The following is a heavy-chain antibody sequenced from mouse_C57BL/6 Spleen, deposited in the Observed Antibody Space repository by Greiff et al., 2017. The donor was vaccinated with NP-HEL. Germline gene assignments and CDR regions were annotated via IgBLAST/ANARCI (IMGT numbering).Heavy chain of an antibody. Sequence: QVHVKQSGAELVRPGASVTLSCKASGYTFTDYEMHWVKQTPVHGLEWIGAIDPETGGTAYNQKFKGKAILTADKSSSTAYMELSSLTSEDSAVYYCRITTVVATDAMDYWGQGTSVTVSS. D-gene: IGHD1-1*01. CDR2: IDPETGGT. CDR3: RITTVVATDAMDY. V-gene: IGHV1-15*01. J-gene: IGHJ4*01. CDR1: GYTFTDYE.